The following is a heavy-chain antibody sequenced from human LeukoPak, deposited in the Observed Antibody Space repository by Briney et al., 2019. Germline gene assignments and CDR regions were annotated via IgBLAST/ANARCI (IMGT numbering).Heavy chain of an antibody. V-gene: IGHV7-4-1*02. CDR1: GYTFTSYA. CDR3: ARDGGDYDILTGHEDRDGAFDI. D-gene: IGHD3-9*01. J-gene: IGHJ3*02. Sequence: ASVKVSCKASGYTFTSYAMNWVRQAPGQGLEWMGWINTNTGNPTYAQGFTGRFVFSLDTSVSTAYLQISSLKAEDTAVYYCARDGGDYDILTGHEDRDGAFDIWGQGTMVTVSS. CDR2: INTNTGNP.